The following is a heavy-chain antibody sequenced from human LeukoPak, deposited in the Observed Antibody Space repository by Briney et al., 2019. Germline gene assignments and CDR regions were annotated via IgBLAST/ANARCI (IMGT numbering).Heavy chain of an antibody. V-gene: IGHV4-59*01. CDR2: IYYSGST. CDR3: ARDGAENWFDP. CDR1: GGSISSYY. Sequence: PSETLSLTCTVSGGSISSYYWSWIRQPPGKGLEWIGYIYYSGSTNYNPSLKSRVTISVDTSKNQFSLKLSSVTAADTAVYYCARDGAENWFDPWGQGTLVTVSP. J-gene: IGHJ5*02. D-gene: IGHD3-10*01.